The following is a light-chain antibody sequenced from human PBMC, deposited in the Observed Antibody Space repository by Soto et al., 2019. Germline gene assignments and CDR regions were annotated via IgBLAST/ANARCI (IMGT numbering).Light chain of an antibody. V-gene: IGLV2-8*01. CDR2: EVV. CDR3: KSYAGSNTYV. J-gene: IGLJ1*01. CDR1: KSDIGVYDF. Sequence: QSALTQPPSASGSPGQSDTISCTGTKSDIGVYDFVSWYQHHPGKAPRLIIYEVVQRPSGVPDRFSGSTSGNTASLTVSGLQAADEADYFCKSYAGSNTYVFGSGTKVTVL.